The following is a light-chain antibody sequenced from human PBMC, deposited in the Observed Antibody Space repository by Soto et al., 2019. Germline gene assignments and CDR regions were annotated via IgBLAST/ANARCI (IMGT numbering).Light chain of an antibody. V-gene: IGLV2-23*01. J-gene: IGLJ2*01. CDR1: SSDVGSYNL. CDR2: EGS. Sequence: QSALTQPASVPGSPGQSITISCTGTSSDVGSYNLVSWYQQHPGKAPKLMIYEGSKRHSGVSNRFSGSKSGNTASLTISGLQAEDEADYYCCSYAGSSTLYVVFGGGTKVTVL. CDR3: CSYAGSSTLYVV.